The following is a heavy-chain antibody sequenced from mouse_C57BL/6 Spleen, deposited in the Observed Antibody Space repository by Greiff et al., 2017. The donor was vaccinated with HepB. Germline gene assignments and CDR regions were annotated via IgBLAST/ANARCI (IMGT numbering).Heavy chain of an antibody. CDR3: TRDEWFAY. Sequence: VQVVESGAELVRPGASVTLSCKASGYTFTDYEMHWVKQTPVHGLEWIGAIDPETGGTAYNQKFKGKAILTADKSSSTAYMELRSLTSEDSAVYYCTRDEWFAYWGQGTLVTVSA. CDR2: IDPETGGT. CDR1: GYTFTDYE. V-gene: IGHV1-15*01. J-gene: IGHJ3*01.